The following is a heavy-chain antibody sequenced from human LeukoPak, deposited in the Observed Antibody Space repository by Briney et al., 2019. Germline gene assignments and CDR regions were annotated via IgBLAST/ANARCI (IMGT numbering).Heavy chain of an antibody. J-gene: IGHJ4*02. D-gene: IGHD3-16*02. CDR3: ARGPYDYVWGSYRRDYFDY. CDR2: ISSSAATI. Sequence: PGGSLRLSCAASGFTFSDYYMSWLRQAPGKGLEWVSYISSSAATIYYADSVKGRFTISRDNAKKSLYLQMNSLRAEDTAVYYCARGPYDYVWGSYRRDYFDYWGQGTLVTVSS. V-gene: IGHV3-11*04. CDR1: GFTFSDYY.